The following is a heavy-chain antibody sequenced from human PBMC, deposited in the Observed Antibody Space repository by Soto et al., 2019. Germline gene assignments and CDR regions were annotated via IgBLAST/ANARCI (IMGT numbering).Heavy chain of an antibody. CDR2: MNPNSGNT. V-gene: IGHV1-8*01. CDR3: ARRDSNYDYIWGSYRPSQFDY. D-gene: IGHD3-16*02. J-gene: IGHJ4*02. Sequence: ASVKVSCKASGYTFTSYDINWVRQATGQGLEWMGWMNPNSGNTGYAQKFQGRVTMTRNTSISTAYMELSSLRSEDTAVYYCARRDSNYDYIWGSYRPSQFDYWGQGTLVTVSS. CDR1: GYTFTSYD.